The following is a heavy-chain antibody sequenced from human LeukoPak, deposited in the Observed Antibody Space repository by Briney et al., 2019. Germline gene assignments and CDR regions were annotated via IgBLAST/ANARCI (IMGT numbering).Heavy chain of an antibody. D-gene: IGHD3-9*01. J-gene: IGHJ4*02. CDR1: GFTVSSNY. CDR2: IYSGGST. Sequence: GGSLRLSCAASGFTVSSNYMSWVRQAPGKGLEWVSVIYSGGSTYYADSVKGRFTTSRDNSKNTLYLQMNSLRAEDTAVYYCNAYAILTGRAFDYWGQGTLVTVSS. V-gene: IGHV3-53*01. CDR3: NAYAILTGRAFDY.